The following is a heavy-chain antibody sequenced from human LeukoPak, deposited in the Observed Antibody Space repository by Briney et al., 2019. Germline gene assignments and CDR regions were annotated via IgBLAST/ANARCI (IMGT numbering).Heavy chain of an antibody. Sequence: NASETLSLTCTVSGGSISNSNYYWGWIRQPPRKGLEWIGGAYYSGTTYYSPSLKSRVTISVDTSRNHFSLSLNSVTAADTAVYYCARHSSSAWYYYFDYWGQGSFVTVSS. CDR3: ARHSSSAWYYYFDY. J-gene: IGHJ4*02. D-gene: IGHD6-19*01. CDR2: AYYSGTT. CDR1: GGSISNSNYY. V-gene: IGHV4-39*01.